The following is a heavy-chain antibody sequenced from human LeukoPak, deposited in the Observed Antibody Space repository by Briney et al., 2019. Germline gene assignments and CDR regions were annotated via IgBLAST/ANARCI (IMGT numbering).Heavy chain of an antibody. CDR1: GGSFSGYY. V-gene: IGHV4-34*01. D-gene: IGHD1-26*01. CDR2: INDTGST. Sequence: SETLSLTCAVYGGSFSGYYWSWIRQPPGRGLQWIGEINDTGSTNYNPSLKSQVTMSVDTSKNQFSLKLTSVTAADTAVYYCARAYYSGYNYYMDVWGKGTTVTISS. J-gene: IGHJ6*03. CDR3: ARAYYSGYNYYMDV.